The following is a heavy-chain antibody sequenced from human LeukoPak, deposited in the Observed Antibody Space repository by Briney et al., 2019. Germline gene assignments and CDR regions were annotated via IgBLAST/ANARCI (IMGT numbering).Heavy chain of an antibody. V-gene: IGHV1-69*13. Sequence: SVKVSCKASGGTFSSYAISWVRQAPGQGLEWMGGIIPIFGTANYAQKFQGRVTITADESTSTAYMELSSLRSEDTAVYYCARTVGIAAAVPFRHWGQGTLVTVSS. CDR2: IIPIFGTA. CDR3: ARTVGIAAAVPFRH. J-gene: IGHJ1*01. D-gene: IGHD6-13*01. CDR1: GGTFSSYA.